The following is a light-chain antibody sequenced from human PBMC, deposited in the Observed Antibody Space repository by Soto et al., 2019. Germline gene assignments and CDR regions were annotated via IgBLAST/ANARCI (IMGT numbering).Light chain of an antibody. CDR3: QQYDSSPRT. CDR1: QSVNNN. J-gene: IGKJ1*01. CDR2: GAS. Sequence: EIILTQSPASLSVSPGERATLSCRASQSVNNNLAWYQQKPGQAPRLLIYGASTRATGIPGRFRGSGSGTEFTLTITSLQSEDFAVYYCQQYDSSPRTFGQGTKVE. V-gene: IGKV3-15*01.